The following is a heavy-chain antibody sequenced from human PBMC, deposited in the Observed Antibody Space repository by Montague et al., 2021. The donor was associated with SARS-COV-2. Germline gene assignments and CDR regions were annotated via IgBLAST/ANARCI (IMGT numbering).Heavy chain of an antibody. D-gene: IGHD1-1*01. CDR3: ARAPGQYYYYYMDV. J-gene: IGHJ6*03. CDR1: GASISSGSYY. V-gene: IGHV4-61*02. CDR2: IYTSGST. Sequence: TLSLTCTVSGASISSGSYYWSWIRQPAGKGLEWIGRIYTSGSTNYNPCLKSRVTISVDTSKNQFSLKLSSVTAADTAVYYCARAPGQYYYYYMDVWGKGTTVTVSS.